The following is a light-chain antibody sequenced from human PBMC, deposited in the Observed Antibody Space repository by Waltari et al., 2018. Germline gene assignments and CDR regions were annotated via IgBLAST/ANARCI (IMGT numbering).Light chain of an antibody. J-gene: IGLJ2*01. CDR3: SSYAGSDNPNVV. V-gene: IGLV2-8*01. CDR1: SSDVGGYNY. CDR2: EVS. Sequence: QSALTQPPSASGSPGQSVTISCTGTSSDVGGYNYVSWYQQHPGKAPKVMIFEVSKWPSGVPDRCAGSKSGNTASLTVSGLQAEDEAYYFCSSYAGSDNPNVVFGGGTKLIVL.